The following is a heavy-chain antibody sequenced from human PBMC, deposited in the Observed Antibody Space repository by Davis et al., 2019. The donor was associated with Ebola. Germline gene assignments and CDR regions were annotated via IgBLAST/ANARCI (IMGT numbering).Heavy chain of an antibody. J-gene: IGHJ5*02. D-gene: IGHD5-18*01. CDR1: GYSFTSYW. Sequence: GESLKISCKGSGYSFTSYWIGWVRQMPGKGLEWMGRIDPSDSYTNYSPSFQGHATISADKSISTAYLQWSSLKASDTAMYYCARRNYGYFSDWFDPWGQGTLVTVSS. CDR3: ARRNYGYFSDWFDP. V-gene: IGHV5-10-1*01. CDR2: IDPSDSYT.